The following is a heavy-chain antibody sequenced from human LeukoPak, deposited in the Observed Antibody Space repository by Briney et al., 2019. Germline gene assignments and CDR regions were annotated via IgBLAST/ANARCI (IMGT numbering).Heavy chain of an antibody. CDR1: GYSFTSYW. CDR2: IDPSDSYT. Sequence: GESLKISCKGSGYSFTSYWISWVRQMPGKGLEWMGRIDPSDSYTNYSPSLQGHVTISADKSISTAYLQWSSLKASDSAMYYCARQEIAESPDYWGQGTLVTVSS. CDR3: ARQEIAESPDY. V-gene: IGHV5-10-1*01. J-gene: IGHJ4*02. D-gene: IGHD6-13*01.